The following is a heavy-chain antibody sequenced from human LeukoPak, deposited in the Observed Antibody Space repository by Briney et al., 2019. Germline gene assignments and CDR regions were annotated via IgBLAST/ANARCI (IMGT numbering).Heavy chain of an antibody. CDR2: IRSDGVEK. D-gene: IGHD1-26*01. CDR3: AKVKVGAIYYFDY. V-gene: IGHV3-7*03. J-gene: IGHJ4*02. Sequence: GGSLRLSCTAAGFSLSMYWMSWVRQAPGKGLEWVANIRSDGVEKYYVDPVRGRFTISTDTAKNTLYLQMNSLRADDTAVYYCAKVKVGAIYYFDYWGQGTLVTVSS. CDR1: GFSLSMYW.